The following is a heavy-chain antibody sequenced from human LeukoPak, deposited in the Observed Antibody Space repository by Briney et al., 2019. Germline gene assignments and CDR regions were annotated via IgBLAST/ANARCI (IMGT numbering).Heavy chain of an antibody. CDR2: INSDGSST. CDR1: GFTFSSYW. V-gene: IGHV3-74*01. D-gene: IGHD2-2*01. Sequence: GGSLRLSCAASGFTFSSYWMHWVRQAPGKGLVWVSRINSDGSSTSYADSVKGRFTISRDNAKNTLYLQMNSLRAEDTAVYYCARGDIVVVPAAHYYHMDVWGKGTTVTVSS. J-gene: IGHJ6*03. CDR3: ARGDIVVVPAAHYYHMDV.